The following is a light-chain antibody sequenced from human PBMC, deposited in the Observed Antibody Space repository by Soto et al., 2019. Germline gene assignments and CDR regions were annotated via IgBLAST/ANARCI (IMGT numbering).Light chain of an antibody. CDR3: QQYGSSPG. J-gene: IGKJ4*02. CDR1: QSVSSSY. V-gene: IGKV3-20*01. Sequence: EIVLTQSPGTLSLSPGKRATLSCRASQSVSSSYLAWYQQKPGQAPRLLIYGASSRATGIPDRFSGSGSGTDFTLTISRLEPEDFAVYYCQQYGSSPGFGGGTKVDIK. CDR2: GAS.